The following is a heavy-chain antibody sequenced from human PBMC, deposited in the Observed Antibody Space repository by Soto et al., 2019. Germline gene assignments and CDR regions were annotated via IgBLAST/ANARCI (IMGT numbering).Heavy chain of an antibody. V-gene: IGHV4-39*01. J-gene: IGHJ6*02. D-gene: IGHD3-10*01. Sequence: PSETLSLTCTVSGGSISSSSYYWGWVRQPPGKGLEWIGSIYYSGSTYYNPSLKSRVTISVDTSKNQFSLKLSSVTAADTAVYYCARLRGVRRGYYYGMDVWGQGTTVTVSS. CDR1: GGSISSSSYY. CDR2: IYYSGST. CDR3: ARLRGVRRGYYYGMDV.